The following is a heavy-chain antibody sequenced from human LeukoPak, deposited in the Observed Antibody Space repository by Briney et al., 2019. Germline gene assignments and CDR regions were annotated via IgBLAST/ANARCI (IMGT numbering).Heavy chain of an antibody. CDR2: IYPGDSDS. V-gene: IGHV5-51*01. D-gene: IGHD6-13*01. CDR3: ARPKKIAAAGTEYDY. J-gene: IGHJ4*02. CDR1: GYSFTSYW. Sequence: GESLKISCKGSGYSFTSYWIGWVRQRPGKGLELGGIIYPGDSDSRYSPSFQGQVTISADKSISTAYLQWSSLKASDTDMYYCARPKKIAAAGTEYDYWGQGSMVSVCS.